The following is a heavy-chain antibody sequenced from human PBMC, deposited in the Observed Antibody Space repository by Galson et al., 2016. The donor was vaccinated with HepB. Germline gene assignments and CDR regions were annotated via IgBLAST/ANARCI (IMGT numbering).Heavy chain of an antibody. CDR2: ISAYSGNT. J-gene: IGHJ5*02. Sequence: SVKVSCKTSGYAFTSYGINWVRQAPGQGLEWMGWISAYSGNTNYAQNFKGRVTMTTDTSTFTAYMELTSLRSDDTAVYYCSRDPAPAAQMNWFDPWSQGTLVTVSS. V-gene: IGHV1-18*01. CDR1: GYAFTSYG. D-gene: IGHD2-2*01. CDR3: SRDPAPAAQMNWFDP.